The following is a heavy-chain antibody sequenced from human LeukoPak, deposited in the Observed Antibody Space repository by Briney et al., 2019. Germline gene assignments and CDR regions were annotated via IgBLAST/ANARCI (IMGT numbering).Heavy chain of an antibody. J-gene: IGHJ4*02. V-gene: IGHV4-4*02. D-gene: IGHD1-26*01. CDR3: SRESGPFSPFGH. CDR1: GGSTSRINW. Sequence: PSGTLSLTCGVSGGSTSRINWWCWVRQPPGQGLEWIGEISLSGRTNYNPSPKSRVTMSLEESKNHLSLNLASVTAADTAVYYCSRESGPFSPFGHWGQGTLVTVTS. CDR2: ISLSGRT.